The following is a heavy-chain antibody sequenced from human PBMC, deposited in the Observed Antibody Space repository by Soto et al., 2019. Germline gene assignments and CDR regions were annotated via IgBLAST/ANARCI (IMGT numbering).Heavy chain of an antibody. Sequence: PGGSLRLSCEASGFTFSGFDMHWVRQPTGKGLEWVSSIGAAGDTYYAVSVKGRFTISRDNAKNSLSLQMISLRAGDMAVYFCAKSQEIGTHFFDSWGQGTQVTVSS. J-gene: IGHJ4*02. CDR3: AKSQEIGTHFFDS. CDR1: GFTFSGFD. V-gene: IGHV3-13*01. D-gene: IGHD6-13*01. CDR2: IGAAGDT.